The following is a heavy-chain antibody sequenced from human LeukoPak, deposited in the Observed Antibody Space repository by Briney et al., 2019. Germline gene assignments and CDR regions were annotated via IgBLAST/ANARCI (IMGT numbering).Heavy chain of an antibody. J-gene: IGHJ6*03. Sequence: SETLSLTCTVSGYSISSGYYWGWIRQPPGKGLEWIGSIYHSGSTYYNPSLKSRVTISVDTSKNQFSLKLSSVTAADTAVYYCARGAWQLDPGAYYYMDVWGKGTTVTVSS. D-gene: IGHD6-13*01. CDR2: IYHSGST. V-gene: IGHV4-38-2*02. CDR1: GYSISSGYY. CDR3: ARGAWQLDPGAYYYMDV.